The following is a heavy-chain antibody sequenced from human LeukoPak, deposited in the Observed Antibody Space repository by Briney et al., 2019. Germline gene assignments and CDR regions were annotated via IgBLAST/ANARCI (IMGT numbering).Heavy chain of an antibody. CDR3: ARVGVEMATIAWPSPEYYFDY. V-gene: IGHV3-21*01. D-gene: IGHD5-24*01. J-gene: IGHJ4*02. CDR1: GFTFSSCS. CDR2: ISSSSSYI. Sequence: GGSLRLSCAASGFTFSSCSMNWVRQAPGKGLEWVSSISSSSSYIYYVDSVKGRFTISRDNAKNSLYLQMNSLRAEDTAVYYCARVGVEMATIAWPSPEYYFDYWGQGTLVTVSS.